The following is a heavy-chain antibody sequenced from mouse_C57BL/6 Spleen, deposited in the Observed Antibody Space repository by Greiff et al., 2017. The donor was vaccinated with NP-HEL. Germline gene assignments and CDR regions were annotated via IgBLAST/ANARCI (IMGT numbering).Heavy chain of an antibody. CDR2: INPYNGGT. V-gene: IGHV1-19*01. D-gene: IGHD1-1*01. Sequence: DVQLQESGPVLVKPGASVKMSCKASGYTFTDYYMNWVKQSHGKSLEWIGVINPYNGGTSYNQKFKGKATLTVDKSSSTAYMELNSLTSEDSAVYYCAPYYYGRAGFAYWGQGTLVTVSA. CDR1: GYTFTDYY. J-gene: IGHJ3*01. CDR3: APYYYGRAGFAY.